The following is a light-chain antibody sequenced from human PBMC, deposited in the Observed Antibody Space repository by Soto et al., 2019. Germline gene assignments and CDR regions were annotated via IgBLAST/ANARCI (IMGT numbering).Light chain of an antibody. J-gene: IGLJ3*02. CDR1: KNDIGSSDY. CDR2: GVS. V-gene: IGLV2-14*01. Sequence: QSALTQPASVSASPGQSITISCTGGKNDIGSSDYVSWYQQHPGKAPKLIIYGVSNRPLGTSDRFSGSKSGNTASLTISGLQADDEADYYCSSSTSSNTLEFGGGTKVTVL. CDR3: SSSTSSNTLE.